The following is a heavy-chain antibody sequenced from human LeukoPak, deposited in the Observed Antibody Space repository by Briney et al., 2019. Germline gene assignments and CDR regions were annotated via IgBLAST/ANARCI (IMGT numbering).Heavy chain of an antibody. Sequence: GASVKVSCKASGYTFTGYYMHWVRQAPGQGLEWMGRIIPILGIANYAQKFQGRVTITADKSTSTAYMELSSLRSEDTAVYYCAREHARSDYWGQGTLVTVSS. CDR1: GYTFTGYY. CDR2: IIPILGIA. J-gene: IGHJ4*02. V-gene: IGHV1-69*04. D-gene: IGHD3-3*01. CDR3: AREHARSDY.